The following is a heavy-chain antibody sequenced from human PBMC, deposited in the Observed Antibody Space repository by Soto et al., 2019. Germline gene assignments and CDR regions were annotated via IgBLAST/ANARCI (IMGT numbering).Heavy chain of an antibody. Sequence: GGSLRLSCAASGFTFSSYSMNWVRQAPGKGLEWVSSISSSSSYIYYADSVKGRFTISRDNAKNSLYLQMNSLRAEDTAVYYCARDKVVVAATQGYYYYYMDVWGKGTTVTVSS. CDR3: ARDKVVVAATQGYYYYYMDV. V-gene: IGHV3-21*01. CDR2: ISSSSSYI. J-gene: IGHJ6*03. D-gene: IGHD2-15*01. CDR1: GFTFSSYS.